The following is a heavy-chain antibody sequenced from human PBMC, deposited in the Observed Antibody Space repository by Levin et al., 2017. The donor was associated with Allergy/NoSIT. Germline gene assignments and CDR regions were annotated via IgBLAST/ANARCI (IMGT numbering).Heavy chain of an antibody. V-gene: IGHV4-39*07. Sequence: PSETLSLTCAVSGDSVSSNTHLWGWIRQPPGKGLEWIGTLKHRVGPNYTPSLKSRVTISLDTSKNQFSLNLRSVTAADTAVYYCARDRVIVGTTNYYYGMDVWGQGTTVTVSS. CDR3: ARDRVIVGTTNYYYGMDV. CDR2: LKHRVGP. J-gene: IGHJ6*02. D-gene: IGHD1-26*01. CDR1: GDSVSSNTHL.